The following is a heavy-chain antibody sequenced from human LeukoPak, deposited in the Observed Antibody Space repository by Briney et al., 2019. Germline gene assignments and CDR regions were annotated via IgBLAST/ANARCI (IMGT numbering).Heavy chain of an antibody. CDR2: ISGSAGST. J-gene: IGHJ6*02. Sequence: PGGSLRLSCAASGFNFGTYAMNWVRQAPGKGLESVSSISGSAGSTYYADSVKGRFTISRDNSKNTLSLQMNSLRADDTAVYYCARDGEPRYWGSGYYYGMDVWGQGATVTVSS. CDR3: ARDGEPRYWGSGYYYGMDV. D-gene: IGHD7-27*01. V-gene: IGHV3-23*01. CDR1: GFNFGTYA.